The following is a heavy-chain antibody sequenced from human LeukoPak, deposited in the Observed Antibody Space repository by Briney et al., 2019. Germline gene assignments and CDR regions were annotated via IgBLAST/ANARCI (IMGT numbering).Heavy chain of an antibody. CDR1: LYSLTKYA. J-gene: IGHJ4*02. D-gene: IGHD3-16*01. V-gene: IGHV3-23*01. CDR2: ISGSGGST. CDR3: ANEDGDLRWAYYFDY. Sequence: GGCLRLSSAHPLYSLTKYAISSGPHTLQKRREWGSAISGSGGSTYYTDSVKGRVSLSRDNSKNTLYLQMNSPRAEDTAVYYCANEDGDLRWAYYFDYWGQGTLVTVSS.